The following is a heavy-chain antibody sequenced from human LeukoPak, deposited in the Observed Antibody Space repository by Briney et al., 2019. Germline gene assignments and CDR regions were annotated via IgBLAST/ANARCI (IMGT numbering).Heavy chain of an antibody. CDR3: ARPAWIQLWLAAFDI. CDR1: GDSIDRSIYY. CDR2: VYYSGTT. Sequence: PSETLSLTCSVSGDSIDRSIYYWAWIRQSPGKGLEWIGTVYYSGTTYYNPSLKSPVSISVDTSKNQFSLKMNSVTAADTAVYYCARPAWIQLWLAAFDIWGQGTMVTVSS. V-gene: IGHV4-39*01. D-gene: IGHD5-18*01. J-gene: IGHJ3*02.